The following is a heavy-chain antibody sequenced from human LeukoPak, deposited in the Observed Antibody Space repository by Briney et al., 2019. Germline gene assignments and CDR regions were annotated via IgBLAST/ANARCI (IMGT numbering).Heavy chain of an antibody. CDR1: GFTFSSYA. J-gene: IGHJ4*02. CDR3: ARTLYDSRGYYSHFDY. Sequence: GGSLRLSCAASGFTFSSYAMHWVRQAPGKGLEWVAVISYDGSNKYYADSVKGRFTISRDNSKNTLYLQMNSLRAEDTAVYYCARTLYDSRGYYSHFDYWGQGILVTVSS. V-gene: IGHV3-30*04. D-gene: IGHD3-22*01. CDR2: ISYDGSNK.